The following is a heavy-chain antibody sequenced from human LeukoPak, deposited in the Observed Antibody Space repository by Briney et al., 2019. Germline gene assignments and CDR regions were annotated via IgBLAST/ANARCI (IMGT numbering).Heavy chain of an antibody. V-gene: IGHV1-18*01. CDR1: GYTFTSYG. D-gene: IGHD3-10*01. Sequence: ASVKVSCRASGYTFTSYGISWGRQAPGHGLEWMGWISAYNGNTNYAQKLQGRVTITTDTSTSTAYMELRSLTYDDAAVYYCGRDRFSRGGNAFDIWGQGTMVTVSS. J-gene: IGHJ3*02. CDR2: ISAYNGNT. CDR3: GRDRFSRGGNAFDI.